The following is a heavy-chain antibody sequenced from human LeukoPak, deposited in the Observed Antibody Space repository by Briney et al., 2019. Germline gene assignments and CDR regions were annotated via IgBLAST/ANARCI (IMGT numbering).Heavy chain of an antibody. V-gene: IGHV1-18*01. J-gene: IGHJ4*02. CDR3: SRDVFHDFWISGLYYFDY. CDR1: GYTFTSYG. Sequence: ASVKVSCKASGYTFTSYGISWVRQAHGQGHEWVGLISVYNGNTNYAQKLQVRGTMTTDTSTGKAYLELRSLRPDAKAVYFCSRDVFHDFWISGLYYFDYWGQGTLVTVSS. CDR2: ISVYNGNT. D-gene: IGHD3-3*01.